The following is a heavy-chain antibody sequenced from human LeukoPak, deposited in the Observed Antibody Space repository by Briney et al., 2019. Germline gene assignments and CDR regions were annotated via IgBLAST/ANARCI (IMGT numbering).Heavy chain of an antibody. Sequence: PGGSLRLSCAASGFTFSSYSMNWVRQAPGKGLEWVSSISSSSSYIYYADSVKGRFTISRDNAKSSLYLQMNSLRAEDTAVYYCAREGSSGYYSDYWGQGTLVTVSS. D-gene: IGHD3-22*01. J-gene: IGHJ4*02. CDR2: ISSSSSYI. V-gene: IGHV3-21*01. CDR3: AREGSSGYYSDY. CDR1: GFTFSSYS.